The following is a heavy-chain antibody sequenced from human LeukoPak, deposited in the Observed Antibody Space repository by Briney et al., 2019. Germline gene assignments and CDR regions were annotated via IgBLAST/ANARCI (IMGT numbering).Heavy chain of an antibody. Sequence: PSETLSLTCAVYGGSFSGYYWSWIRQPPGKGLEWIGEINHSGSTNYNPSLKSRVTISVDTSKNQFSLKLSSVTAADAAVYYCARGHRSYYMDVWGKGTTVTVSS. CDR1: GGSFSGYY. J-gene: IGHJ6*03. V-gene: IGHV4-34*01. CDR2: INHSGST. CDR3: ARGHRSYYMDV.